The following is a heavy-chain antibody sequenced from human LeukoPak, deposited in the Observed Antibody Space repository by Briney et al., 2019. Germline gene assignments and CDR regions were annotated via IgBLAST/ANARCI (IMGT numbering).Heavy chain of an antibody. CDR3: ARGESIVVVVAATLAHWFDP. CDR1: GGSFSGYY. Sequence: PSETLSLTCAVYGGSFSGYYWSWIRQPPGKGLEWIGEINHSGSTNYNPSLKSRVTISVDTSKNQFSLKLSSVTAADTAVYYCARGESIVVVVAATLAHWFDPWGQGTLVTVSS. CDR2: INHSGST. D-gene: IGHD2-15*01. V-gene: IGHV4-34*01. J-gene: IGHJ5*02.